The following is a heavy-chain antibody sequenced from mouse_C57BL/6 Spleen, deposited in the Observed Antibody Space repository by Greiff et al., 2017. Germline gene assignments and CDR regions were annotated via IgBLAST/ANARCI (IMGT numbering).Heavy chain of an antibody. D-gene: IGHD1-1*01. J-gene: IGHJ2*01. CDR3: TRGFYYGSFDY. V-gene: IGHV1-15*01. Sequence: QVQLKESGAELVRPGASVTLSCKASGYTFTDYEMHWVKQTPVHGLEWIGAIDPETGGTAYNQKFKGKAILTADKSSSTAYMGLRSLTSEDSAVYYCTRGFYYGSFDYWGQGTTLTVSS. CDR1: GYTFTDYE. CDR2: IDPETGGT.